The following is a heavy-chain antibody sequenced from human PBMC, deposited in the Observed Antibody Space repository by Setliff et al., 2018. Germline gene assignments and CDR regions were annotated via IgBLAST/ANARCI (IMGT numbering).Heavy chain of an antibody. CDR2: INHSGST. D-gene: IGHD3-3*01. V-gene: IGHV4-34*01. J-gene: IGHJ4*02. CDR3: RFWDGHYKNDY. CDR1: GGSFSDYY. Sequence: ETLSLTCTVYGGSFSDYYWGWIRQPPGKGLEWIAEINHSGSTNYNPSLKSRVTISLEMSKNQFSLTLSSVTAADTAVYFCRFWDGHYKNDYWGQGTLVTVSS.